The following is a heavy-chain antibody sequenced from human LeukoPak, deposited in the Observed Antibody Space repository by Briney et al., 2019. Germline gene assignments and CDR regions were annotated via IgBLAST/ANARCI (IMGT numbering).Heavy chain of an antibody. CDR2: IIPILGIT. Sequence: SVKVSCKASGGTFSNYAVSWVRQAPGQGLEWMGRIIPILGITNYAQKFQDRVTITADKPTSTAYMELSSLISEDTAMYYCARASRGDGYNSYWGQGTLVTVSS. D-gene: IGHD5-24*01. J-gene: IGHJ4*02. CDR3: ARASRGDGYNSY. V-gene: IGHV1-69*04. CDR1: GGTFSNYA.